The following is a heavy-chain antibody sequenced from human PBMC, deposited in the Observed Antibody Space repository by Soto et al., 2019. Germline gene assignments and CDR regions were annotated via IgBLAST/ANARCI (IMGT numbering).Heavy chain of an antibody. D-gene: IGHD5-12*01. CDR1: GFTFSSYG. Sequence: QVQLVESGGGVVQPGRSLRLSCAASGFTFSSYGMHWVRQAPGKGLEWVAVISYDGSNKYYADSVKGRFTISRDNSKNTLYLQMNSLRAEDTAVYYCAKDLGDSGYDFYYYGMDVWGQGTTVTVSS. CDR2: ISYDGSNK. V-gene: IGHV3-30*18. J-gene: IGHJ6*02. CDR3: AKDLGDSGYDFYYYGMDV.